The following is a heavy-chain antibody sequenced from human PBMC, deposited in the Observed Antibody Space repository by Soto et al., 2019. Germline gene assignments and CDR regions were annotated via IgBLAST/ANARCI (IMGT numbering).Heavy chain of an antibody. J-gene: IGHJ4*02. Sequence: QVHLVQSGAEVKKPGASVKVSCKGSGYDFTTYGITWVRQAPGQGLEWMAWISAHNGNTDYAQKLQGRVTVTRDTPTSTAYKELRSLRSDGTAMYYCARGRYGDYWGQGALVTVSS. CDR1: GYDFTTYG. D-gene: IGHD1-1*01. CDR2: ISAHNGNT. V-gene: IGHV1-18*01. CDR3: ARGRYGDY.